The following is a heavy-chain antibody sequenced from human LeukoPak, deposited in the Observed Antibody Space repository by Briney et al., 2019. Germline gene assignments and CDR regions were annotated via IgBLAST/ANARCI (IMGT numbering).Heavy chain of an antibody. V-gene: IGHV3-23*01. CDR1: GFTFSDYY. Sequence: GGSLRLSCAASGFTFSDYYMSWIRQAPGKGLEWVSAISGSGGSTYYADSVKGRFTISRDNSKNTLYLQMNSLRAEDTAVYYCARDLSRGIAVAGIFDPWGQGTLVTVSS. J-gene: IGHJ5*02. CDR2: ISGSGGST. CDR3: ARDLSRGIAVAGIFDP. D-gene: IGHD6-19*01.